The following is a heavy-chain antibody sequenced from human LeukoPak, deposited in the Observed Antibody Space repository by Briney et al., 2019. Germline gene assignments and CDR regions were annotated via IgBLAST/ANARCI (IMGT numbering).Heavy chain of an antibody. CDR1: GYSINNGYY. CDR3: ARGKIIGRGYQDPYNWFDP. J-gene: IGHJ5*02. D-gene: IGHD3-16*01. Sequence: PSETLSLTCTVSGYSINNGYYWGWIRQPPGKGLEWIGIIYHSGSTYYNPSLKSRVTISLDTSKNQFSLKLSSVTAADTAVYYCARGKIIGRGYQDPYNWFDPWGQGTLVTVSS. CDR2: IYHSGST. V-gene: IGHV4-38-2*02.